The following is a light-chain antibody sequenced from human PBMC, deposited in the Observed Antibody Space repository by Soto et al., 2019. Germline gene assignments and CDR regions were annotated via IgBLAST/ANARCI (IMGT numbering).Light chain of an antibody. V-gene: IGKV3-15*01. CDR1: QTVSSD. J-gene: IGKJ1*01. CDR2: GAS. Sequence: EIILTQSPDTLSLSPGERATLSCRASQTVSSDYLAWHQQKPGQAPRLLVYGASTRATGIPARFNGSGSGTELTLTISSLQSEDFAVYYCQQYNNWPPWTFGQGTKVDIK. CDR3: QQYNNWPPWT.